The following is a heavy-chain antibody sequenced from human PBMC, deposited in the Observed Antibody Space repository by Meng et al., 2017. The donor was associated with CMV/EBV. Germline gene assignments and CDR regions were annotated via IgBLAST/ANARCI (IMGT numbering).Heavy chain of an antibody. CDR3: AKAVTTGEGYYYGMDV. CDR1: GFSFSSYG. D-gene: IGHD4-11*01. Sequence: GGSLRLSCAASGFSFSSYGMHWVRQAPGKGLEWVAVIWYDGSNQHYVDSVKGRFTISRDNSKNTLYLQMNSLGAEDTAVYYCAKAVTTGEGYYYGMDVWGQGTTVTVSS. V-gene: IGHV3-33*08. CDR2: IWYDGSNQ. J-gene: IGHJ6*02.